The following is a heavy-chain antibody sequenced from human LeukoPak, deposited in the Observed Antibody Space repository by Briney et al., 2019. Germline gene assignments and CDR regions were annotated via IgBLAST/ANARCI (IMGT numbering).Heavy chain of an antibody. Sequence: SETLSLTCAVSGGSISSGGYSWSWIRQPPGKGLEWIGYIHHGGSTSYNPSLRSRLTISVDGSKNQFSLKLISMTAADTAVYYCARAPTRYGSGSADYYYYAMDVWCKGTTVTVSS. CDR3: ARAPTRYGSGSADYYYYAMDV. CDR2: IHHGGST. V-gene: IGHV4-30-2*01. J-gene: IGHJ6*04. CDR1: GGSISSGGYS. D-gene: IGHD3-10*01.